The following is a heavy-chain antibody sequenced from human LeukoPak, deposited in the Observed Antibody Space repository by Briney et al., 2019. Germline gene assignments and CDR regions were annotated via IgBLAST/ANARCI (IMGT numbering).Heavy chain of an antibody. Sequence: SETLSLTCTVSGGSISSGSYYWSWIRQPAGKGLEWIGRIYTSGSTNYNPSLKSRVTISVDTSKNQFSLKLSSVTAADTAVYYCARDHGVTMVRGVIYYYYYYMDVWGKGTTVTISS. CDR3: ARDHGVTMVRGVIYYYYYYMDV. D-gene: IGHD3-10*01. CDR1: GGSISSGSYY. CDR2: IYTSGST. J-gene: IGHJ6*03. V-gene: IGHV4-61*02.